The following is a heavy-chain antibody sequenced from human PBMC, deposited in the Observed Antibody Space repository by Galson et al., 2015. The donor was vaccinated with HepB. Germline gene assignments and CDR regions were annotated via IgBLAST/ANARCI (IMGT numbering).Heavy chain of an antibody. CDR3: ARGEGCGGDCYHYYYYGMDV. J-gene: IGHJ6*02. CDR2: ISAYNGNT. Sequence: SCKASGYTFTSYGISWVRQAPGQGLEWMGWISAYNGNTNYAQKLQGRVTLTTDTSTSTAYMELRSLRSDDTAVYYCARGEGCGGDCYHYYYYGMDVWGQGTTVTVSS. CDR1: GYTFTSYG. D-gene: IGHD2-21*02. V-gene: IGHV1-18*04.